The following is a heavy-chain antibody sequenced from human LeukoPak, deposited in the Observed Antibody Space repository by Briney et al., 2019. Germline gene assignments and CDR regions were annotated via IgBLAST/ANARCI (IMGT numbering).Heavy chain of an antibody. CDR2: IKQDGGMK. J-gene: IGHJ4*02. CDR3: ARHGDYAFDY. Sequence: GGSLRLSCAASGFTFSGHWMGWVRQAPGKGLEWVASIKQDGGMKYHVDSVRGRFTISRDNAKNSLYLQMDSLRVEDTAVYYCARHGDYAFDYWGQGTLVTVSS. D-gene: IGHD4-17*01. V-gene: IGHV3-7*05. CDR1: GFTFSGHW.